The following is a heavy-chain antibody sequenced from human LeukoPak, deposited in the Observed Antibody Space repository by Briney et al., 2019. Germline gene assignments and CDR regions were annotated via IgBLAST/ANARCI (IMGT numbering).Heavy chain of an antibody. D-gene: IGHD6-13*01. CDR3: AKDIGIAAAGRTHFDY. V-gene: IGHV3-9*01. Sequence: PGRSLRLSCAASGFTFDDYAMHWVRQAPGKGLEWVSGISWNSGSIGYADSVKGRFTISRDNAKNSLYLQMNSLSAEDTALYYCAKDIGIAAAGRTHFDYWGQGTLVTVSS. CDR1: GFTFDDYA. CDR2: ISWNSGSI. J-gene: IGHJ4*02.